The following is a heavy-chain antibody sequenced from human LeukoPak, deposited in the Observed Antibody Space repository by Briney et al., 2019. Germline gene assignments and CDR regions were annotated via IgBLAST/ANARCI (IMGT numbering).Heavy chain of an antibody. V-gene: IGHV1-69*05. Sequence: SVKVSCKASGGTFSSYAISWGRQAPGQGLEWMGGIIPIFGTANYAQKFQGRVTITTDESTSTAYMELSSLRSEDTAVYYCVGYCSSTSCYNVYWGQGTLVTVSS. D-gene: IGHD2-2*02. CDR2: IIPIFGTA. J-gene: IGHJ4*02. CDR3: VGYCSSTSCYNVY. CDR1: GGTFSSYA.